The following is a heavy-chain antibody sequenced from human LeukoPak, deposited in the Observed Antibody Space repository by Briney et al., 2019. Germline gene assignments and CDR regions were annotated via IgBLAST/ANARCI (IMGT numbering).Heavy chain of an antibody. CDR1: GGTFSSYA. CDR2: IIPILGIA. V-gene: IGHV1-69*04. CDR3: ARDVDVGSYYGYADY. Sequence: SVKASCKASGGTFSSYAISWVRQAPGQGLEWMGRIIPILGIANYAQKFQGRVTITADKSTSTAYMELSSLRSEDTAVYYCARDVDVGSYYGYADYWGQGTLVTVSS. J-gene: IGHJ4*02. D-gene: IGHD1-26*01.